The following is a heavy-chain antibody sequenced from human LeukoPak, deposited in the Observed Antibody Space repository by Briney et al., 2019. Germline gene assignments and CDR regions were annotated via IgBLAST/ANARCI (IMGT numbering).Heavy chain of an antibody. Sequence: ASLKVSCKASGYTFTNYGISWGRQAPGQRREWMGGIRPYNGNTNYAQKRHCRVTITTDTSPSTAYIELRRLRSDDTAVYYCARGGFGESAPYFDYWGQGTLVTVSS. D-gene: IGHD3-10*01. CDR2: IRPYNGNT. J-gene: IGHJ4*02. CDR3: ARGGFGESAPYFDY. CDR1: GYTFTNYG. V-gene: IGHV1-18*01.